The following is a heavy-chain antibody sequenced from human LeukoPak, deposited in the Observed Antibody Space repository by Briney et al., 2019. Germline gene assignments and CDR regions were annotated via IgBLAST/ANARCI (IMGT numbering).Heavy chain of an antibody. J-gene: IGHJ4*02. CDR3: ARGKRDGNNYY. CDR2: IYYSGNT. D-gene: IGHD5-24*01. Sequence: SETLSLTCTVSGSSISSYYWSWIRQPPGKGLEWIGYIYYSGNTYYNPSLKSRVTISVDTSKNQLSLKLSSVTAADTAAYYCARGKRDGNNYYWGQGTLVTVSS. V-gene: IGHV4-59*01. CDR1: GSSISSYY.